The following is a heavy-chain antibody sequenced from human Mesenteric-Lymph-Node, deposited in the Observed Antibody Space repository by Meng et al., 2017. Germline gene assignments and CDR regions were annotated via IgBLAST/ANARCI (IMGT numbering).Heavy chain of an antibody. CDR1: GVSFSGYY. CDR3: ARGVHLWLRQTAEYFQH. V-gene: IGHV4-34*01. Sequence: SETLSLTCAVYGVSFSGYYWSWIRQPPGKGLEWIGEINHSRSTNYNPSLKSRVTMSVDTSKNQFSLKLSSVTAADTAVYYCARGVHLWLRQTAEYFQHWGQGTLVTVSS. J-gene: IGHJ1*01. D-gene: IGHD5-18*01. CDR2: INHSRST.